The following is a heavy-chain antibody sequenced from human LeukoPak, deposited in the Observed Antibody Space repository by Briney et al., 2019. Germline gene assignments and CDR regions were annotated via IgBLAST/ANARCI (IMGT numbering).Heavy chain of an antibody. V-gene: IGHV1-69*05. D-gene: IGHD2-21*02. CDR3: ARETPCGGDCYSSH. CDR2: IIPIFGTA. Sequence: ASVKVSCKASGGTFSSYAISWVRQAPGQGLEWMGGIIPIFGTANYAQKFQGRVTITTGESTSTAYMELSSLRSEDTAVYYCARETPCGGDCYSSHWGQGTLVTVSS. J-gene: IGHJ4*02. CDR1: GGTFSSYA.